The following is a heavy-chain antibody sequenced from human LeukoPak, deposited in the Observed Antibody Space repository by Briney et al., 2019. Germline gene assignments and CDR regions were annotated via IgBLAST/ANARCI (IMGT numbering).Heavy chain of an antibody. V-gene: IGHV4-34*01. CDR3: AGAVAYCGGDCYWDDAFDI. D-gene: IGHD2-21*02. CDR1: GGSFSGYY. Sequence: PSETLSLTCAVYGGSFSGYYWSWIRQPPGKGLEWIGEINHSGSTNYNPSLKSRVTISVDTSKDQFSLKLSSVTAADTAVYYCAGAVAYCGGDCYWDDAFDIWGQGTMVTVSS. CDR2: INHSGST. J-gene: IGHJ3*02.